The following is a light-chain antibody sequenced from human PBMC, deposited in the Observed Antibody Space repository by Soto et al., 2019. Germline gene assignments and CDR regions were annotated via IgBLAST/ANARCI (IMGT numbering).Light chain of an antibody. CDR1: SSDVGSYNY. V-gene: IGLV2-11*01. CDR3: CSYAGSTYV. CDR2: DVS. Sequence: QSVPTQPRSVSGSPGQSVTISCTGTSSDVGSYNYVSWYQQHPGKAPKLMIFDVSKRPSGVPDRFSGFESGNTASLTISGLQAEDEADYSCCSYAGSTYVFGSGTKLTVL. J-gene: IGLJ1*01.